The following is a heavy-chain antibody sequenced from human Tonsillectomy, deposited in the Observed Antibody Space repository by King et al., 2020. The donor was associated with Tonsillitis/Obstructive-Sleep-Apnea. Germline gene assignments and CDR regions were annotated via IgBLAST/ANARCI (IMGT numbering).Heavy chain of an antibody. D-gene: IGHD4-17*01. Sequence: QLQESGPGLVKPSETLSLTCTVSGGSISSSSFYWGWIRQPPGKGLGWIGSIYNSGSTHYNPSLKSRVTISVDTSSNQFSLKLGSVTAADTAVYYCGAALGTVTTYTDYWGQGTLVTVSS. CDR3: GAALGTVTTYTDY. V-gene: IGHV4-39*01. J-gene: IGHJ4*02. CDR2: IYNSGST. CDR1: GGSISSSSFY.